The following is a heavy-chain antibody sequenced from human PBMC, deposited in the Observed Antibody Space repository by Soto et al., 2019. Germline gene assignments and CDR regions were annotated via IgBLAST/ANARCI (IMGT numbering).Heavy chain of an antibody. V-gene: IGHV3-23*01. CDR2: ITNTGGNT. CDR1: GFTFTSYG. D-gene: IGHD2-15*01. J-gene: IGHJ5*02. Sequence: GGSLRLSCAASGFTFTSYGMSWVRQAPGKGLEWVSAITNTGGNTYYADSVKGRFTISRDNSKNTLYLQMNRLRADDTAVYCCAKDPRIADLSNWFDPWGQGTLVTVSS. CDR3: AKDPRIADLSNWFDP.